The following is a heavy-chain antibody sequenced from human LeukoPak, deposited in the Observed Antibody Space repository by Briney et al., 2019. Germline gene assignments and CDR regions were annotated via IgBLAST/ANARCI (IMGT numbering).Heavy chain of an antibody. CDR2: ISSSSGYI. CDR1: GFTFSSYS. CDR3: ARERDYYDSGGPYMDV. V-gene: IGHV3-21*01. J-gene: IGHJ6*03. Sequence: GGSLRLSCAASGFTFSSYSMNLVRQAPGKGLEWVSSISSSSGYIYYADSMKGRFTISRDNAKNSLYLQMNSLRAEDTAVYYCARERDYYDSGGPYMDVWGKGTTVTVSS. D-gene: IGHD3-22*01.